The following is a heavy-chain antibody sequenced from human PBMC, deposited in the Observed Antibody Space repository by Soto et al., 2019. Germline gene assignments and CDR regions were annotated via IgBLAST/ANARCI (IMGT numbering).Heavy chain of an antibody. CDR1: GGSISSYY. D-gene: IGHD2-15*01. CDR2: IYYSGST. J-gene: IGHJ5*02. V-gene: IGHV4-59*01. CDR3: AIEPSVLPIWFDP. Sequence: PSETLSLTCTVSGGSISSYYWSWIRQPPGKGLEWIGYIYYSGSTNYNPSLKSRVTISVDTSKNQFSLKLSSVTAADTAVYYCAIEPSVLPIWFDPWGQGTLVTVSS.